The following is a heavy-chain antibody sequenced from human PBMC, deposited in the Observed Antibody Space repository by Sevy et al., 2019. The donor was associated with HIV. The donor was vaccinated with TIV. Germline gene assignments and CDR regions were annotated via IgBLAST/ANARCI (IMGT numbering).Heavy chain of an antibody. J-gene: IGHJ3*02. V-gene: IGHV3-30-3*01. Sequence: GGSLRLSCAASGFTFSSYAMHWVRQAPGKGLEWVAVISYDGSSKYYADSVKGRFTISRDNSKNTLYLQMNSLRAEDTAVYYCARETYDFWSGYPRTGAFDIWGQGTMVTVSS. CDR3: ARETYDFWSGYPRTGAFDI. CDR2: ISYDGSSK. CDR1: GFTFSSYA. D-gene: IGHD3-3*01.